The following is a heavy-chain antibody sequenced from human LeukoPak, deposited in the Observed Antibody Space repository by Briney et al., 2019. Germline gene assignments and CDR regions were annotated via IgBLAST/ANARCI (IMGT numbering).Heavy chain of an antibody. V-gene: IGHV4-34*01. CDR3: ARVGRINTMVRGVKRGNFDY. J-gene: IGHJ4*02. Sequence: PSETLSLTCAVYGGSFSGYYWSWIRQPPGKGLEWIGEINHSGNTNYNPSLKSRVTISVDTSKNQFSLKLSSVTAADTAVYYCARVGRINTMVRGVKRGNFDYWGQGTLVTVSS. CDR1: GGSFSGYY. CDR2: INHSGNT. D-gene: IGHD3-10*01.